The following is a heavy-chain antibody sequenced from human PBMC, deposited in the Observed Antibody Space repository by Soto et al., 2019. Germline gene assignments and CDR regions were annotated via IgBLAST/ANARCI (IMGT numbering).Heavy chain of an antibody. V-gene: IGHV3-11*01. J-gene: IGHJ5*02. CDR3: ASNHCSGGSCYMNWFDP. D-gene: IGHD2-15*01. CDR2: ISSSGSTI. Sequence: VQLLESGGGLVQPGGSLRLSCAASGFTFSDYYMSWIRQAPGKGLEWVSYISSSGSTIYYADSVKGRFTISRDNAKNSLYLQMNSLRAEDTAVYYCASNHCSGGSCYMNWFDPWGQGTLVTVSS. CDR1: GFTFSDYY.